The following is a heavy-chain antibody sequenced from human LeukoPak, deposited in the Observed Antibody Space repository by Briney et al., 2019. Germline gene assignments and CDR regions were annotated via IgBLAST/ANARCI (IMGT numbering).Heavy chain of an antibody. J-gene: IGHJ6*02. V-gene: IGHV1-24*01. CDR3: ATACPRYCSGGRITNSAEWDV. CDR2: FDPEDGET. CDR1: GYTFTSYY. D-gene: IGHD2-15*01. Sequence: ASVKVSCKASGYTFTSYYMHWVRQAPGKGLEWMGGFDPEDGETIYAQKFQGRVTMTEDTSTDTAYMELSSLRSEDTAVYYCATACPRYCSGGRITNSAEWDVWGQGTTVTVSS.